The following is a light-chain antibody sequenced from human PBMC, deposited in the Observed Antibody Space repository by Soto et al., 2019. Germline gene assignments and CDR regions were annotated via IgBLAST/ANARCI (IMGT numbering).Light chain of an antibody. CDR3: VSWHDSLNGYV. CDR2: EVS. Sequence: QSVLTQPASVSGSPGQSITISCTGTSSDVGGYNYVSWYQQHPGKAPKLMIYEVSNRPSGVPDRFSGSKSGTSASLTISGLQSEDEADYYCVSWHDSLNGYVFGTGTKLTVL. J-gene: IGLJ1*01. V-gene: IGLV2-14*01. CDR1: SSDVGGYNY.